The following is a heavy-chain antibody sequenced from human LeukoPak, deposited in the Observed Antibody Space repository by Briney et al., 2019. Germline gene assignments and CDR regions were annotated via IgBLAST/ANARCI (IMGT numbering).Heavy chain of an antibody. CDR3: ARGADIVATTVFDY. Sequence: GGSLRLSCAASGFTFSSYSMNWVRQAPGKGLEWVSSISSSSSYIYYADSVKGRFTISRDNAKNSLYLQMNSLRAEDTAVYYCARGADIVATTVFDYWGQGTLVTVSS. V-gene: IGHV3-21*04. CDR1: GFTFSSYS. CDR2: ISSSSSYI. D-gene: IGHD5-12*01. J-gene: IGHJ4*02.